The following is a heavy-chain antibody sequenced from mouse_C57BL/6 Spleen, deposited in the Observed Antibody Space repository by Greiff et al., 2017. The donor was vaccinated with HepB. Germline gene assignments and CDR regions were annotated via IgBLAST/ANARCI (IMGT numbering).Heavy chain of an antibody. CDR1: GYAFSSYW. CDR3: AGYGSSFAMDY. J-gene: IGHJ4*01. V-gene: IGHV1-80*01. D-gene: IGHD1-1*01. Sequence: QVHVKQSGAELVKPGASVKISCKASGYAFSSYWMNWVKQRPGKGLEWIGQIYPGDGDTNYNGKFKGKATLTADKSSSTAYMQLSSLTSEDSAVYFCAGYGSSFAMDYWGQGTSVTVSS. CDR2: IYPGDGDT.